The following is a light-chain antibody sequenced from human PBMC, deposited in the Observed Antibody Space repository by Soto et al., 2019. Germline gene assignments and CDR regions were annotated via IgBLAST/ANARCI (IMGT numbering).Light chain of an antibody. CDR1: SSDVGGYNY. CDR3: SSYTSSSLVV. CDR2: EVN. Sequence: QSVLTQPPSASGSPGQSVAISCTGTSSDVGGYNYVSWYQQHPGKAPKLMIYEVNKRPSGVPDRFSGSKSGNTASLTISGLQAEDEADYYCSSYTSSSLVVFGGGTKLTVL. J-gene: IGLJ2*01. V-gene: IGLV2-8*01.